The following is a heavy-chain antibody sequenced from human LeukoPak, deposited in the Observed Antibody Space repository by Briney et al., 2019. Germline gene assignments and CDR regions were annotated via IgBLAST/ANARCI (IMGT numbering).Heavy chain of an antibody. J-gene: IGHJ3*02. V-gene: IGHV4-39*01. D-gene: IGHD2-15*01. Sequence: SETLSLTCTVSGGPISSSSYYWGWIRQPPGKGLDWIGYIYYTGSTNYNPSLKSRVPISVDTSNNKFSLKLTSLTAADTAVYYCVRHLSAGRPAFDIWGQGTMVTVSS. CDR2: IYYTGST. CDR1: GGPISSSSYY. CDR3: VRHLSAGRPAFDI.